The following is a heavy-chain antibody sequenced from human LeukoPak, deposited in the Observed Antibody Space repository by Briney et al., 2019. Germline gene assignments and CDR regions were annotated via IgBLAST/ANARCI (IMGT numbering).Heavy chain of an antibody. CDR3: AKNVMVKRYIDY. J-gene: IGHJ4*02. CDR1: GFILNNHA. V-gene: IGHV3-23*01. D-gene: IGHD5-18*01. CDR2: ISGSGRTI. Sequence: GGSLRLSCAASGFILNNHAMSWVLQAPGKGLQWISVISGSGRTIDYDDSVKGRFTISRDNSKNTLSLQMNSLRVEDTAIYYCAKNVMVKRYIDYWGQGTLVTVSS.